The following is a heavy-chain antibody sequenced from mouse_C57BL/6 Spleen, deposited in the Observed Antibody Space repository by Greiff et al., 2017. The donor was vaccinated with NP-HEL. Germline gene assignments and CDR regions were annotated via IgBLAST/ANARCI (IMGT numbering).Heavy chain of an antibody. J-gene: IGHJ2*01. D-gene: IGHD1-1*01. CDR1: GYAFSSSW. V-gene: IGHV1-82*01. CDR3: AREDLITTVVADY. Sequence: VQLQQSGPELVKPGASVKISCKASGYAFSSSWMNWVKQRPGKGLEWIGRIYPGDGDTNYNGKFKGKATLTADKSSSTAYMQLSSLTSEDSAVYFCAREDLITTVVADYWGQGTTLTVSS. CDR2: IYPGDGDT.